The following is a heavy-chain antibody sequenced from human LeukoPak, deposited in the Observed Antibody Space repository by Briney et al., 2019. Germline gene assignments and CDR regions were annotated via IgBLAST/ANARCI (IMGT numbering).Heavy chain of an antibody. V-gene: IGHV5-51*01. D-gene: IGHD3-22*01. CDR3: ARTIAFYYDSSSYMDF. CDR2: IYPGDSDT. J-gene: IGHJ4*02. CDR1: GYSFTSYW. Sequence: HGESLKISCKGSGYSFTSYWIGWVRQMPGKGLEWMGIIYPGDSDTRYSPSFQGHVTMSADQTITTAYLQWNSLKASDTAMYFCARTIAFYYDSSSYMDFWGQGTLVTVSS.